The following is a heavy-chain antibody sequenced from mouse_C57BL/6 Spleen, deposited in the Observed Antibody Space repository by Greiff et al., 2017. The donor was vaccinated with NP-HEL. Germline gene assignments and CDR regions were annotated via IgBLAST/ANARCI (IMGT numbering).Heavy chain of an antibody. CDR1: GYTFTSYW. CDR2: IHPNSGST. J-gene: IGHJ2*01. V-gene: IGHV1-64*01. Sequence: QVQLQQPGAELVKPGASVKLSCKASGYTFTSYWMHWVKQRPGQGLEWIGMIHPNSGSTNYNEKFKSKATLTVDKSSSTVYMQLSSLPSEDSAVYYCARALLLRFPLVDYWGQGATLTASS. CDR3: ARALLLRFPLVDY. D-gene: IGHD1-1*01.